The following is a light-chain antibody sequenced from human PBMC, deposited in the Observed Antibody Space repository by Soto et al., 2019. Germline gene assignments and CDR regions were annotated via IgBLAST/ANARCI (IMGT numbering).Light chain of an antibody. CDR2: EVS. Sequence: QSVLTQPASVSGSPGQSVILSCNGTSNDASAFPYISWYQQHPGKAPKVIIYEVSDRPSGVSSRFSGSKSGTSASLTISGLQAEDEADYFCASYVDTVTYVFGSGTKLTVL. J-gene: IGLJ2*01. CDR1: SNDASAFPY. CDR3: ASYVDTVTYV. V-gene: IGLV2-14*01.